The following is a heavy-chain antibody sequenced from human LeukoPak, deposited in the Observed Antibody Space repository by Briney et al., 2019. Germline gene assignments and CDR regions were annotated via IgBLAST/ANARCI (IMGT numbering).Heavy chain of an antibody. CDR1: GGSVSSGSYY. D-gene: IGHD1-14*01. CDR2: VYYHGGT. V-gene: IGHV4-61*01. Sequence: PSETLSLTCTVSGGSVSSGSYYWSWIRQPPGKGLEWIGYVYYHGGTNYNPSLKSRVTISVDTSKNQFSLKLTSATAADTAVYYCARRVGTRDWYFDLWGRGTLVTVSS. CDR3: ARRVGTRDWYFDL. J-gene: IGHJ2*01.